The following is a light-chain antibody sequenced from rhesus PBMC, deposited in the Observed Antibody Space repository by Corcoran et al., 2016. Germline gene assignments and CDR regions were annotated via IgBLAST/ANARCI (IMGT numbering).Light chain of an antibody. CDR1: QSLLYSSKHNNY. CDR2: LAA. CDR3: QQYYSYPLT. J-gene: IGKJ4*01. V-gene: IGKV4-1*01. Sequence: DIVMTQSPDSLAVSLGERVTINCKFSQSLLYSSKHNNYLAWYQQTPVQCPKLLIYLAATRESGVPHRVSGSGAVTDFTLTISGLQAEYVAVYYGQQYYSYPLTFGGGTKVEIK.